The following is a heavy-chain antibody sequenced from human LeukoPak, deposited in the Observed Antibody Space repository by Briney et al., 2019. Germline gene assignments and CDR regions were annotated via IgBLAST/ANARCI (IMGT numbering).Heavy chain of an antibody. D-gene: IGHD6-13*01. CDR1: GLTFSSYD. J-gene: IGHJ4*02. V-gene: IGHV3-48*03. Sequence: GGSLRLSCEASGLTFSSYDMNWVRQAPGKGLEWVSYISSSGNLIHYADFVKGRFTTSRDNSKNTLYLQMNSLRADDTAVYYCARVPGYSDTWYVDYWGQGTLVTVSS. CDR3: ARVPGYSDTWYVDY. CDR2: ISSSGNLI.